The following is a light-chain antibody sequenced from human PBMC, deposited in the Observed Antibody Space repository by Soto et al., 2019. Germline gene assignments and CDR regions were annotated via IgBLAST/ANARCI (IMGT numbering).Light chain of an antibody. V-gene: IGKV3-20*01. CDR3: QHSGNSHGT. Sequence: VLAHSQGTLTLSQGERATLSCRVCQTISSRYLTWYQQKPGQVPRLLIYGASSRASGIPDRFSGSGSGTDFTLTISRLEPEDVAVYYCQHSGNSHGTFGQGTKVDIK. CDR1: QTISSRY. J-gene: IGKJ1*01. CDR2: GAS.